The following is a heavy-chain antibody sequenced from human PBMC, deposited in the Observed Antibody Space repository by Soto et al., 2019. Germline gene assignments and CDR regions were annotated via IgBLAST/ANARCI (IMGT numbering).Heavy chain of an antibody. CDR1: GYTFTGYY. CDR2: INPNSGGT. Sequence: GASVKVSCKASGYTFTGYYMHWVRQAPGQGLEWMGWINPNSGGTNYAQKFQGWVTMTRDTSISTAYMELSRLRSDDTAVYYCARDGSLGYCTNGVCYIPDVWGQGTTVTVS. V-gene: IGHV1-2*04. CDR3: ARDGSLGYCTNGVCYIPDV. J-gene: IGHJ6*02. D-gene: IGHD2-8*01.